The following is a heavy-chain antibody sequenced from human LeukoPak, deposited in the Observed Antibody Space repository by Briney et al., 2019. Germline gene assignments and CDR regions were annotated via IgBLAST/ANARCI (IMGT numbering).Heavy chain of an antibody. Sequence: SQTLSLTCTVSGGSISRSDYYWSWVRQPPGKGLEWIGYIYTTGSTYYNPSLKSRVTISVDTSKNQFSLRLTSVTAADTAVYYCARDVGLLWFGEEGGMDVWGQGTTVTVSS. CDR2: IYTTGST. D-gene: IGHD3-10*01. J-gene: IGHJ6*02. V-gene: IGHV4-30-4*01. CDR3: ARDVGLLWFGEEGGMDV. CDR1: GGSISRSDYY.